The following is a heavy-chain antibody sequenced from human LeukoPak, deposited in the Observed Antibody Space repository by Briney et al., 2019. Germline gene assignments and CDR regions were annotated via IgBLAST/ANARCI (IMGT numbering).Heavy chain of an antibody. V-gene: IGHV1-2*02. CDR1: GYTFTGYC. D-gene: IGHD6-19*01. Sequence: ASVKVSCKASGYTFTGYCMHWVRQAPGQGREWIGWINPNSGGTKYAQKFQGRVTMTRDTSISTVYMELSRLRSDDTAVYYCARDRGIAVAGSGWFDPWGQGTLVTVSS. J-gene: IGHJ5*02. CDR2: INPNSGGT. CDR3: ARDRGIAVAGSGWFDP.